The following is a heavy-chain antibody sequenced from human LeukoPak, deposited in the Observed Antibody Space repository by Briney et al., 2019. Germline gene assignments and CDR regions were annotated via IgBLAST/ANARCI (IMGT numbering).Heavy chain of an antibody. CDR2: IIGRVGST. CDR1: GYTFSSYA. Sequence: GGSLIRFCGASGYTFSSYAMRWVRRAPGKGLEWGSGIIGRVGSTYYADSVKGRFTISRDNSKNTLYLQMNSVRAEDTAVYYCARDPGGLYGGNSDYYYGMDVWGQGTTVTVSS. D-gene: IGHD4-23*01. J-gene: IGHJ6*02. V-gene: IGHV3-23*01. CDR3: ARDPGGLYGGNSDYYYGMDV.